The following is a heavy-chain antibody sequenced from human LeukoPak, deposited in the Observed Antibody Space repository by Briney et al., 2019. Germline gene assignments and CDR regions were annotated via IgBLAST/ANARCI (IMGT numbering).Heavy chain of an antibody. CDR1: GFTFSSYW. CDR2: INSDGSST. V-gene: IGHV3-74*01. Sequence: PGGSLRLSCAASGFTFSSYWMHWVRQAPGKGLVWVSRINSDGSSTSYADSVKGRFTISRDNAKNTLYLQMNSLRAEDTAVYYCAKDERLKDAIDIWGQGTMVTVSS. CDR3: AKDERLKDAIDI. J-gene: IGHJ3*02.